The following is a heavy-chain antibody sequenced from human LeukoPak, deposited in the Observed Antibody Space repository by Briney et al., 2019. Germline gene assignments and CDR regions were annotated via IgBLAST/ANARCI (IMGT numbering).Heavy chain of an antibody. CDR1: GVSIFSSY. CDR3: ATGRSIRYFDY. CDR2: VHYSGST. J-gene: IGHJ4*02. Sequence: SETLSLTCTVSGVSIFSSYWTWVRQPPGKGLEWIGYVHYSGSTNYNPSLRSRVTISVDTSKSQFSLKLSSATAADTAVYYCATGRSIRYFDYWGQGTLLTVSS. V-gene: IGHV4-59*12. D-gene: IGHD3-9*01.